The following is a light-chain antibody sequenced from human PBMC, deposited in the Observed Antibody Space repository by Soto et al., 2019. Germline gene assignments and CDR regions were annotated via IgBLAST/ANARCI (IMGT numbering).Light chain of an antibody. CDR2: DAS. J-gene: IGKJ4*01. CDR3: QQYDKSPPP. V-gene: IGKV3-15*01. Sequence: EIVMTQSPATLSVSPGERATLSCRASQSISSKLAWYQQRPGQAPRLLIFDASTRATGVPVRFRGSGSGTEFPLTISGLQSADFAVYCCQQYDKSPPPFGGGTKVEIK. CDR1: QSISSK.